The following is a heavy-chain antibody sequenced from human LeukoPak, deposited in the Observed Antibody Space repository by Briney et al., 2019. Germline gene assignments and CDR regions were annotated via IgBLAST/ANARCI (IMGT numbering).Heavy chain of an antibody. J-gene: IGHJ2*01. Sequence: ASVKVSCKASGYTFTSYAMNWVRQAPGQGLEWMGWINTNTGNPSYAQGFTGRFVFSLDTSISTAHLHISSLKAEDTAVYYCAREYGNRFSYGYGLHFDLWGRGTLVTVSS. V-gene: IGHV7-4-1*02. CDR1: GYTFTSYA. D-gene: IGHD5-18*01. CDR3: AREYGNRFSYGYGLHFDL. CDR2: INTNTGNP.